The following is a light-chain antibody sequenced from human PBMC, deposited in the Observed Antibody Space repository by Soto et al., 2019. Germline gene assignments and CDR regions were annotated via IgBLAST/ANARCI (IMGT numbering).Light chain of an antibody. V-gene: IGKV3-15*01. Sequence: EIVMTQSPATLSVSPGERATLSCRASQSVSSNLAWYQQKPGQAPRLLIYGASTRATGIPARFSGSGSGTEFNLTLSSLQSEDFAIYFWQQYNNWPSYRTFGQGTKVEIK. J-gene: IGKJ1*01. CDR1: QSVSSN. CDR3: QQYNNWPSYRT. CDR2: GAS.